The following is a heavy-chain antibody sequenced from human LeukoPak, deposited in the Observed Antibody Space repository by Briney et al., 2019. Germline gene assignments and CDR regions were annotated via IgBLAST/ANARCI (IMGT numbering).Heavy chain of an antibody. CDR3: AISVYDSSLNNLFDP. CDR2: IYPGDSDT. J-gene: IGHJ5*02. CDR1: GYNFTTSW. Sequence: GESLQISSHASGYNFTTSWIAWVRRVSGEGLEWMGSIYPGDSDTRYSPSFQGQVTISGPKSIHPASLQCSSLKASDTALYYCAISVYDSSLNNLFDPWGQGTLLTVSS. D-gene: IGHD3-22*01. V-gene: IGHV5-51*01.